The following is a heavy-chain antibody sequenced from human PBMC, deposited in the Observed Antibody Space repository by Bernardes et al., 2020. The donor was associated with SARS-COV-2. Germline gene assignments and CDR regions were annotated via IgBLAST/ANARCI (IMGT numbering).Heavy chain of an antibody. J-gene: IGHJ5*02. Sequence: GGSLRLSCAASGFTFSTYGMHWVRQAPGKGLEWVAFISYDGSNKYYADSVKGRFTISRDNSKNTLYLQMNSLRAEDTAVYYCARGPYYDFWTNWFDPWGQGTLVTVSS. D-gene: IGHD3-3*01. CDR2: ISYDGSNK. CDR3: ARGPYYDFWTNWFDP. V-gene: IGHV3-30*03. CDR1: GFTFSTYG.